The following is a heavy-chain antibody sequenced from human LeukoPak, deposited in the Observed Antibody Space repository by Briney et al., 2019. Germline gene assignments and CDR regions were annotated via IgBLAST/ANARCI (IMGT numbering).Heavy chain of an antibody. CDR1: GFTFSRPG. Sequence: GGSLRLSCAPSGFTFSRPGMHWVRQALGKGLGWVAILSNDGSRKYYAHSVEGRFTISRDNSKNTLYLQMDSLRAEDTAVYYCARDRAWNYFDYWGQGTLVTVSS. CDR3: ARDRAWNYFDY. V-gene: IGHV3-30*03. D-gene: IGHD3-3*01. CDR2: LSNDGSRK. J-gene: IGHJ4*02.